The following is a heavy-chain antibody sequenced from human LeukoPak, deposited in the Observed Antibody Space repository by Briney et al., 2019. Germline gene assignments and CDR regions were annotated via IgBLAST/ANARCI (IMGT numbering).Heavy chain of an antibody. CDR2: ISWNSGSI. V-gene: IGHV3-9*01. D-gene: IGHD4-17*01. J-gene: IGHJ1*01. CDR1: GFTFDDYA. CDR3: AKGYFDYGDYGEYFQH. Sequence: GGSLRLSCVASGFTFDDYAMHWVRQAPGKGLEWVSGISWNSGSIGYADSVKGRFTISRDNAKNSLYLQMNSLRAEDTALYYCAKGYFDYGDYGEYFQHWGQGTLVTVSS.